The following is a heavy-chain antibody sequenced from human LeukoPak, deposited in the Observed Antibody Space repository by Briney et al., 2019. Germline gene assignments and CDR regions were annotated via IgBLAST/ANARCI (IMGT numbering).Heavy chain of an antibody. CDR2: ISSSDSTI. V-gene: IGHV3-48*03. CDR1: GFTFISYE. CDR3: ARAFSQYDFWSGYYGFDY. Sequence: PRGARLLSCAASGFTFISYEMGWIRPAPGKGLEGVSYISSSDSTIYYADSVKGRFTISRDNAKNSLYLQMNSLRAEDTAVYYCARAFSQYDFWSGYYGFDYWGQGTLVTVSS. D-gene: IGHD3-3*01. J-gene: IGHJ4*02.